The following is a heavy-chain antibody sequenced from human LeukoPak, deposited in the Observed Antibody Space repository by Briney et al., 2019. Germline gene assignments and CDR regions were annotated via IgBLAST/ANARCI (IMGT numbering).Heavy chain of an antibody. CDR3: VKDRGGSPFYGMDV. Sequence: GRSLRLSCAGSGFTFSSYAMSWVRQAPGEGLERVSTISGSGGAGTYYADSVKGRFTVSRDNSRNTLYLPMNSLRAEDTAVYYCVKDRGGSPFYGMDVWGQGTTVTVSS. CDR1: GFTFSSYA. V-gene: IGHV3-23*01. CDR2: ISGSGGAGT. D-gene: IGHD1-26*01. J-gene: IGHJ6*02.